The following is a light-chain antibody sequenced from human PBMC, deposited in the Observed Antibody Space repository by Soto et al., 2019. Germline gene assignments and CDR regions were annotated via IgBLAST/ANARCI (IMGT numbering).Light chain of an antibody. V-gene: IGLV2-11*01. CDR3: CSYAGTYIFAV. Sequence: QSVPTQPRSVSGSLGQSVTISCTGTNSDVGGYDYVSWFQHSPGKAPKLIIHDVRERPSGVPDRFSGSRSGNTASLTISGLQPEDEADYYCCSYAGTYIFAVFGGGTKVTVL. CDR1: NSDVGGYDY. J-gene: IGLJ2*01. CDR2: DVR.